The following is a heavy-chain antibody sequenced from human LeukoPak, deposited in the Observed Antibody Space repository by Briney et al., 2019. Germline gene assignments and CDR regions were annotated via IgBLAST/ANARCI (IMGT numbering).Heavy chain of an antibody. Sequence: PSQTLSLTCTVSGGSISSGGYYWSWIRQPPGKGLERIGYIYYSGSTYYNPSLKSRVTISVDTSKNQFSLKLSSVTAADTAVYYCARVSGASYSDDAFDIWGQGTMVTVSS. CDR1: GGSISSGGYY. CDR2: IYYSGST. V-gene: IGHV4-30-4*08. J-gene: IGHJ3*02. D-gene: IGHD1-26*01. CDR3: ARVSGASYSDDAFDI.